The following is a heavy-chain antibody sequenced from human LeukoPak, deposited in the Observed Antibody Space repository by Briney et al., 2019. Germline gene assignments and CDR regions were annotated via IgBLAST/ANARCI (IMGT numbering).Heavy chain of an antibody. V-gene: IGHV3-48*02. Sequence: GGSLRLSCIASGFTFSSYSMNWVRQAPGKGLEWLSYITSTSSPIYYADSVQGRFIISRDNAKNSLSLQMNSLRDEDTAVYSCARESPLGELSIDYWGQGTLVTVSS. D-gene: IGHD3-16*02. CDR2: ITSTSSPI. CDR3: ARESPLGELSIDY. J-gene: IGHJ4*02. CDR1: GFTFSSYS.